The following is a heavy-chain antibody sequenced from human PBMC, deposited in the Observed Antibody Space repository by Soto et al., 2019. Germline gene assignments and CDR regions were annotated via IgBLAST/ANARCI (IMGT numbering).Heavy chain of an antibody. CDR1: GYTFTSYD. D-gene: IGHD2-15*01. V-gene: IGHV1-8*01. Sequence: ASVKVSCKASGYTFTSYDINWVRQATGQGLEWMGWMNPNSGNTGYAQKFQGRVTMTRNTSISTAYMELSSLRSEDTAVYYCARGHCSGGSCYPKRPLYYYYYYMDVWGKGTTVTVSS. CDR3: ARGHCSGGSCYPKRPLYYYYYYMDV. CDR2: MNPNSGNT. J-gene: IGHJ6*03.